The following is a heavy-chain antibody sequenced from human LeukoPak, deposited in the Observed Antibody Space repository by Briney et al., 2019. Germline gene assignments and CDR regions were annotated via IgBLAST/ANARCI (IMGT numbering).Heavy chain of an antibody. J-gene: IGHJ6*03. D-gene: IGHD6-13*01. Sequence: PSETLSLTCTASGGYINNDYWSWIRQPPGKGLEWIGYIYYSGSTNYNPSLKSRVTISVDTSKNQFSLKLSSVTAADTAVYYCARGAGYSSSWYQYYYYYMDVWGKGTTVTVSS. V-gene: IGHV4-59*01. CDR3: ARGAGYSSSWYQYYYYYMDV. CDR1: GGYINNDY. CDR2: IYYSGST.